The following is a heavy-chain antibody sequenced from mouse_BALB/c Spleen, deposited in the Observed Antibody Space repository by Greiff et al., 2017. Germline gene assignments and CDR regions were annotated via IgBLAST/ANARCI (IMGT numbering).Heavy chain of an antibody. CDR3: ARSGCNSGFDY. Sequence: VQLQQSGPELVRPGVSVKISCKGSGYTFTDYAMHWVKQSHAKSLEWIGVISTYYGNTNYNQKFKGKATMTVDKSSSTAYMELARLTSEDSAIYYCARSGCNSGFDYWGQGTTLTVSS. V-gene: IGHV1-67*01. CDR1: GYTFTDYA. CDR2: ISTYYGNT. J-gene: IGHJ2*01. D-gene: IGHD2-1*01.